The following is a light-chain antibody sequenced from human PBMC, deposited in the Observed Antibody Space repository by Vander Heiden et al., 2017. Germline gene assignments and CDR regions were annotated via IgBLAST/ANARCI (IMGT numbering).Light chain of an antibody. CDR2: DVG. CDR1: SNDIGGYKY. Sequence: QSALTQPASVSGSPGQSITISCTGISNDIGGYKYVSWYQQHPGKAPKLIIFDVGYRPSGVSKRFSGSKSGNTASLTLSGLQAEDEADYFCSSYTGITSYVISGGGTKLTVL. CDR3: SSYTGITSYVI. V-gene: IGLV2-14*01. J-gene: IGLJ2*01.